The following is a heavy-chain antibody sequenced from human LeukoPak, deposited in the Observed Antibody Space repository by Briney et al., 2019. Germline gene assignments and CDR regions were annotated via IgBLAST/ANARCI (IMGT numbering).Heavy chain of an antibody. V-gene: IGHV1-69*13. CDR2: IIPIFGTA. D-gene: IGHD3-22*01. CDR3: AGGYSSGYPGDY. CDR1: GYTFTSYG. J-gene: IGHJ4*02. Sequence: SVKVSCKASGYTFTSYGISWVRQAPGQGLEWMGGIIPIFGTANYAQKFQGRVTITADESTSTAYMELSSLRSEDTAVYYCAGGYSSGYPGDYWGQGTLVTVSS.